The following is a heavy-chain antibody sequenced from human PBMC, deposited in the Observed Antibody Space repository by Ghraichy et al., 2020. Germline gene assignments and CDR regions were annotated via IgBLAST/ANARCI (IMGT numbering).Heavy chain of an antibody. CDR1: GGSISSSSYY. V-gene: IGHV4-39*01. CDR3: ARLRPTVNYYYYYGMYV. D-gene: IGHD4-17*01. J-gene: IGHJ6*02. Sequence: SETLSLTCTVSGGSISSSSYYWGWIRQPPGKGLDWIVSICYSGSTYYNPSLKIRVTISVDTSKNQFSLKLSSVTAADTVVYYCARLRPTVNYYYYYGMYVWGQGTTVTVSS. CDR2: ICYSGST.